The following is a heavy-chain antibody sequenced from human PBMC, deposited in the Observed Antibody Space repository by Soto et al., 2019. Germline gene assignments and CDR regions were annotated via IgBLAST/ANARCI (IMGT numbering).Heavy chain of an antibody. CDR2: IDPSDSYT. CDR1: GYSFTSYW. V-gene: IGHV5-10-1*01. Sequence: GESLKISCKGSGYSFTSYWISWVRQMPGKGLEWMGRIDPSDSYTNYSPSFQGHVTISADKSISTAYLQWSSLKASDTAMYYCASTRHYYDSSGYSPDYWGQGTRVTVS. J-gene: IGHJ4*02. D-gene: IGHD3-22*01. CDR3: ASTRHYYDSSGYSPDY.